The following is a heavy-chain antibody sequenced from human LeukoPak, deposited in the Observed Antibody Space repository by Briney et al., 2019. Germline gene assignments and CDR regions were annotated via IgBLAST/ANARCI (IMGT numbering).Heavy chain of an antibody. Sequence: SGGSLRLSCAASGFNFGDYYMSWIRQAPNKGLEWISYISGPSTYTLYSVPVKGRFTISRDNAKNSLYLQMNSLRVEDSGVYYCARDLKDNSRPMEEFGMDVWGQGTTVIVSS. J-gene: IGHJ6*02. CDR3: ARDLKDNSRPMEEFGMDV. D-gene: IGHD2/OR15-2a*01. V-gene: IGHV3-11*06. CDR2: ISGPSTYT. CDR1: GFNFGDYY.